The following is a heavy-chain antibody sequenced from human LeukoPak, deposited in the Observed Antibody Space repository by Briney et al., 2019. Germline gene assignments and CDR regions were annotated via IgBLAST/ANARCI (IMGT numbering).Heavy chain of an antibody. V-gene: IGHV4-34*10. D-gene: IGHD3-22*01. J-gene: IGHJ4*02. CDR1: GVSINDYY. Sequence: PSETLSLTCGVFGVSINDYYWSWIRQSPGKGLEWIGEISHTEGTRYNPSLESRVTMSVGTSENQLSLKLIFVTAADTAVYYCARYNYYASSGHLYWGQGTLVTVSS. CDR2: ISHTEGT. CDR3: ARYNYYASSGHLY.